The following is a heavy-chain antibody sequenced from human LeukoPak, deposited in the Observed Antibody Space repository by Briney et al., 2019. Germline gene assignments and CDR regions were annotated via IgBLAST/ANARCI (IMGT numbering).Heavy chain of an antibody. Sequence: GESLKISCAASGFPFSTYAMNWVRQAPGKGLEWVSVITGSGGFTQYADSVKGRFTISRDNSKNTVYLQMNSLRVEDTALYYCVRSLDYWGQGTLVTVSS. CDR3: VRSLDY. CDR2: ITGSGGFT. CDR1: GFPFSTYA. V-gene: IGHV3-23*01. J-gene: IGHJ4*02.